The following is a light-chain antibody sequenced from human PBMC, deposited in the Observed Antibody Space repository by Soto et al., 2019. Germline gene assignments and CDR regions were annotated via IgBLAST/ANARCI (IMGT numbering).Light chain of an antibody. CDR2: DAS. J-gene: IGKJ1*01. CDR1: QTISTW. Sequence: DIQMTQSPSTLSASVGDRVTITCRASQTISTWLAWYQQKPGKAPKLLIFDASALNSGVPSRLSGSGSGTEFTLTINSLQADDFATYYCQEYHSYPWTFGQGTKVEIK. CDR3: QEYHSYPWT. V-gene: IGKV1-5*01.